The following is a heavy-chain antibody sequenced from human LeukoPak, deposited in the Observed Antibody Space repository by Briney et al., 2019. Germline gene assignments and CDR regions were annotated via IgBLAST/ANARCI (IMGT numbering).Heavy chain of an antibody. J-gene: IGHJ4*02. CDR3: ARARWSSTGWFLGY. Sequence: GESLRLSCAASGFTFSSYWMHWVRQAPGKGLVWVSRVNTQGTATTYADSVKGRFNISREHVKDALHLQMDNLRVEDTAVYYCARARWSSTGWFLGYWGQGTLVTVS. V-gene: IGHV3-74*03. D-gene: IGHD6-19*01. CDR2: VNTQGTAT. CDR1: GFTFSSYW.